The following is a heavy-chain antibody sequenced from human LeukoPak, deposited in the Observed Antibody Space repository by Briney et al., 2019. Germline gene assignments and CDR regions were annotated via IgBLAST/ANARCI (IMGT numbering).Heavy chain of an antibody. CDR1: GYTFTGYY. J-gene: IGHJ6*03. CDR2: IIPIFGTA. CDR3: ARDGFGTGYYYYMDV. Sequence: SVKVSCKASGYTFTGYYMHWVRQAPGQGLEWMGGIIPIFGTANYAQKFQGRVTITADKSTSTAYMELSSLRSEDTAVYYCARDGFGTGYYYYMDVWGKGTTVTVSS. D-gene: IGHD2-8*02. V-gene: IGHV1-69*06.